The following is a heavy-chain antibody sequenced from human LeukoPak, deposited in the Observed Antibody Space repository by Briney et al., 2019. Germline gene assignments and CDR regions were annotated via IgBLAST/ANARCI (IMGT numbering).Heavy chain of an antibody. CDR1: GYSLSSGSYY. V-gene: IGHV4-61*02. Sequence: SETLSLTCTVSGYSLSSGSYYWSWIRQPAGKGLEWIGRIYTSGSTNYNPSLKSRVTISVDTSKNQFSLKLSSVTAADTAVYYCARVPAAMVGFDYWGQGTLVTVSS. CDR2: IYTSGST. D-gene: IGHD5-18*01. CDR3: ARVPAAMVGFDY. J-gene: IGHJ4*02.